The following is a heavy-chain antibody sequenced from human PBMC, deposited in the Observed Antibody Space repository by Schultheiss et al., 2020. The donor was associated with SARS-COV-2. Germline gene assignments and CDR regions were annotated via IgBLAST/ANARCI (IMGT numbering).Heavy chain of an antibody. CDR1: GGSTSSSSYY. CDR3: ARQLLPAARAYYGMDG. Sequence: SQTLSLTCTVSGGSTSSSSYYWGWIRQPPGKGLQWIGSIYYSGSTYYNPSLKSRVTISVDTSKNQFSLKLSSVTAADTAVYYCARQLLPAARAYYGMDGWGQGTTVTVSS. CDR2: IYYSGST. V-gene: IGHV4-39*01. D-gene: IGHD2-2*01. J-gene: IGHJ6*02.